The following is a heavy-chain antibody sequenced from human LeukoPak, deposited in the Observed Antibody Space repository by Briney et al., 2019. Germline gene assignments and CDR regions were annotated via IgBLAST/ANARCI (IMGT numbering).Heavy chain of an antibody. CDR1: GGSFSGYY. CDR2: INHSGST. J-gene: IGHJ4*02. Sequence: SETLSLTCAVYGGSFSGYYWSWIRQPPGKGLEWIGEINHSGSTNYNPSLKSRVTISVDTSKNQFSLKLSSVTAADTAVYYCARGRVGATLFDYWGLGTLVTVSS. V-gene: IGHV4-34*01. D-gene: IGHD1-26*01. CDR3: ARGRVGATLFDY.